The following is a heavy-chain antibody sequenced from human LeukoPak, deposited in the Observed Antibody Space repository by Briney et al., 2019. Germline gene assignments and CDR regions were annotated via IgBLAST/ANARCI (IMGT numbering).Heavy chain of an antibody. Sequence: PGGSLRLSCAASGFTFSSYEMNWVRQAPGKGLEWVSYISSSGSTIYYADSVKGRFTISRDNAKNSLYLQMNSLRAEDTAVYYCAREWVVPAAADAFDIWGQGTMVTVSS. J-gene: IGHJ3*02. CDR1: GFTFSSYE. CDR2: ISSSGSTI. CDR3: AREWVVPAAADAFDI. V-gene: IGHV3-48*03. D-gene: IGHD2-2*01.